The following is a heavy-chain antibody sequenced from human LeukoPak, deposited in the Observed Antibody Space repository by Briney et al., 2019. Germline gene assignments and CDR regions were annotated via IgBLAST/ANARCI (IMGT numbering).Heavy chain of an antibody. D-gene: IGHD3-3*01. Sequence: ASVKVSCKASGYTFSSYEISWVRQATGQGPEWMGWINPNNDNTLYAQKFQGRVTFTSNTSINTAYMELSSLTSDDSAVYYCARGPKMGGFTIFGARRAFDIWGQGTTVSVSS. CDR3: ARGPKMGGFTIFGARRAFDI. CDR2: INPNNDNT. J-gene: IGHJ3*02. CDR1: GYTFSSYE. V-gene: IGHV1-8*03.